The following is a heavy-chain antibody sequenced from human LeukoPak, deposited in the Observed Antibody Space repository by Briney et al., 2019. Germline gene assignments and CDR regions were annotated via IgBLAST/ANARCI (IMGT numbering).Heavy chain of an antibody. V-gene: IGHV1-8*03. D-gene: IGHD2-2*01. J-gene: IGHJ5*02. CDR3: ARAPPLYCSSTSCYVNWFDP. CDR1: GYTFTSYD. CDR2: MNPNSGNT. Sequence: ASVKVSCKASGYTFTSYDINWVRQATGQGLEWMGWMNPNSGNTGYAQKFQGRVTITRNTSISTAYMELSSLRSEDTAVYYCARAPPLYCSSTSCYVNWFDPWGQGTLVTVSS.